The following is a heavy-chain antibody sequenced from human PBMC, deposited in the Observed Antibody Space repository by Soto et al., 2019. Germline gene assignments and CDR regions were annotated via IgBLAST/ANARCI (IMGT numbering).Heavy chain of an antibody. Sequence: SVKVSCKASGGTFSSYAISWVRQAPGQGLEWMGGIIPIFGTANYAQKFQGRVTITADESTSTAYMELSSLRSEDTAVYYCTNYHTVIAFQHWGQGTLVTVSS. CDR3: TNYHTVIAFQH. D-gene: IGHD2-21*01. CDR1: GGTFSSYA. V-gene: IGHV1-69*13. CDR2: IIPIFGTA. J-gene: IGHJ1*01.